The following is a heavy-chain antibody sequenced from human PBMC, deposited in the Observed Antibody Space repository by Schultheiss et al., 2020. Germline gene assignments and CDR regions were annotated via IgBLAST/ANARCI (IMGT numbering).Heavy chain of an antibody. D-gene: IGHD2-2*01. Sequence: SQTLSLTCTVSGGSISNDYHYWSWVRQTPGKGLEWIGYISYSGSTYYNPSLKSRVTISLDTSKNQFSLKLNSVTAADTAVYYCARGLGPAVLYYYGMEVWGQGTTVTVSS. J-gene: IGHJ6*02. CDR2: ISYSGST. CDR1: GGSISNDYHY. V-gene: IGHV4-30-4*01. CDR3: ARGLGPAVLYYYGMEV.